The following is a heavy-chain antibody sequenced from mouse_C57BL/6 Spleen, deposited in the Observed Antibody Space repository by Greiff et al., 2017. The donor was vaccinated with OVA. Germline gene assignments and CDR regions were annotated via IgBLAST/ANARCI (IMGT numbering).Heavy chain of an antibody. V-gene: IGHV1-81*01. CDR1: GYTFTSYG. J-gene: IGHJ1*03. D-gene: IGHD1-1*01. CDR3: ARSVITTVVATGYFDV. CDR2: IYPRSGNT. Sequence: VQLQQSGAELARPGASVKLSCKASGYTFTSYGISWVKQRTGQGLEWIGEIYPRSGNTYYNEKFKGKATLTADKSSSTAYMELRSLTSEDSAVYFCARSVITTVVATGYFDVWGTGTTVTVSS.